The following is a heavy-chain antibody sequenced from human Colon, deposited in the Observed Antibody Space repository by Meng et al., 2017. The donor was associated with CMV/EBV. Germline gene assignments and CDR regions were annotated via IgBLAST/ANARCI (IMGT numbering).Heavy chain of an antibody. Sequence: QVQRMKAGAGVKEPGASVKVSCKTSGYTFSDYYMHWVRQAPGQGLEWMGWIRSDGSATNYAQKFRGRVTMTRDASVSTAYMELSGLTSDDTAVYFCVRSSGWSLFDYWGPGALVTVSS. D-gene: IGHD6-19*01. V-gene: IGHV1-2*02. CDR3: VRSSGWSLFDY. CDR2: IRSDGSAT. J-gene: IGHJ4*02. CDR1: GYTFSDYY.